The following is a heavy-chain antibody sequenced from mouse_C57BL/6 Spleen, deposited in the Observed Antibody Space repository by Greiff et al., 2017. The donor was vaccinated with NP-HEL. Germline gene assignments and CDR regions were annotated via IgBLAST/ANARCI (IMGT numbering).Heavy chain of an antibody. Sequence: EVQLVESGPGLVKPSQSLSLTCSVTGYSITSGYYWNWIRQFPGNKLEWMGYISYDGSNNYNPSLKNRISITRDTSKNQFFLKLNSVTTEDTATYYCAREYDYDGFAYWGQGTLVTVSA. CDR2: ISYDGSN. J-gene: IGHJ3*01. D-gene: IGHD2-4*01. V-gene: IGHV3-6*01. CDR1: GYSITSGYY. CDR3: AREYDYDGFAY.